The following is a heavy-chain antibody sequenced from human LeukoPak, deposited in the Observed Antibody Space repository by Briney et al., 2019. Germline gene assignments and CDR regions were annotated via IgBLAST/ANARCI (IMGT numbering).Heavy chain of an antibody. Sequence: SETLSLTCTVSGGSISLSYYYWGWIRQPPGKALEWIGSVYYSGTTSYNPSLKSRVTISVDMSKNHFSLRLSSVTAADTAMYYCARPSYSSGWYQTIDAFDIWGQGTMVTVSS. D-gene: IGHD6-19*01. V-gene: IGHV4-39*07. CDR1: GGSISLSYYY. J-gene: IGHJ3*02. CDR2: VYYSGTT. CDR3: ARPSYSSGWYQTIDAFDI.